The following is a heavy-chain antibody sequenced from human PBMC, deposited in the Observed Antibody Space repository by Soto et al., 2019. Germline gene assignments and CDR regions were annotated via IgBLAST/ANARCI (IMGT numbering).Heavy chain of an antibody. J-gene: IGHJ4*02. CDR1: GFTFSSYG. V-gene: IGHV3-30*18. CDR2: ISYDGSNK. CDR3: AKDHPPLRYFDWVFDY. Sequence: QVQLVESGGGVVQPGRSLRLSCAASGFTFSSYGMHWVRQAPGKGLEWVAVISYDGSNKYYADSVKGRFTISRDNSKNTLYLQMNSLRAEDTAVYYCAKDHPPLRYFDWVFDYWGQGTLVTVSS. D-gene: IGHD3-9*01.